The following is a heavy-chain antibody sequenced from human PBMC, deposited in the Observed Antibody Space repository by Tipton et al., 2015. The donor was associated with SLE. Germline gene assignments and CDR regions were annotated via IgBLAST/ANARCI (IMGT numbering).Heavy chain of an antibody. CDR2: IYSGGSST. CDR1: GFTFSSYA. Sequence: SLRLSCAASGFTFSSYAMSWVRQAPGKGLEWVSVIYSGGSSTYYADSVKGRFTISRDNAKNSLYLQMNSLRAEDTAVYYCARLDSSGYYPYAFDIWGQGTMVTVFS. J-gene: IGHJ3*02. D-gene: IGHD3-22*01. CDR3: ARLDSSGYYPYAFDI. V-gene: IGHV3-23*03.